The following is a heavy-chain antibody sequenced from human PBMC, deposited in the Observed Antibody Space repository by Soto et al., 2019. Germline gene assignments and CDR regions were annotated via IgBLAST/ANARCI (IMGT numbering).Heavy chain of an antibody. Sequence: SETLSLTCTVSGGSISSYYWSWIRQPPGKGLEWIGYIYYSGSTNYNPSLKSRVTISVDTSKNQFSLKLSSVTAADTAVYYCAREDGSIAAAGLDYWGQGTLVTVSS. J-gene: IGHJ4*02. V-gene: IGHV4-59*01. D-gene: IGHD6-13*01. CDR3: AREDGSIAAAGLDY. CDR2: IYYSGST. CDR1: GGSISSYY.